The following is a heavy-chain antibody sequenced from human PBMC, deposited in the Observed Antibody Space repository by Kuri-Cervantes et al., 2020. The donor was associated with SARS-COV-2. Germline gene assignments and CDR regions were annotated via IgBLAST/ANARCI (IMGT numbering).Heavy chain of an antibody. CDR1: GDSISSYF. CDR3: ARELAGGRYYDFWSGSPRGGYFDY. J-gene: IGHJ4*02. Sequence: GSLRLSCTVSGDSISSYFWSWVRQPAGKGLEWIGHIYTSGSTNYNPSLKSRVTISVDTSKNQFSLKLSSVTAADTAVYYCARELAGGRYYDFWSGSPRGGYFDYWGQGTLVTVSS. CDR2: IYTSGST. V-gene: IGHV4-4*07. D-gene: IGHD3-3*01.